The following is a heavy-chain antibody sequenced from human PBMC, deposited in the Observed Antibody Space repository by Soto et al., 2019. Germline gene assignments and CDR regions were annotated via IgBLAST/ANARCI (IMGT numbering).Heavy chain of an antibody. J-gene: IGHJ6*03. D-gene: IGHD2-15*01. CDR3: ARGRGGVIVVVVAATQATTDYMDG. V-gene: IGHV1-8*01. CDR1: GYTFTSYD. Sequence: GASVKVSCKASGYTFTSYDINWVRQATGQGLEWMGWMNPNSGNTGYAQKFQGRVTMTRNTSISTAYMELSSLRSEDTAVYYCARGRGGVIVVVVAATQATTDYMDGWGKGTTVTVSS. CDR2: MNPNSGNT.